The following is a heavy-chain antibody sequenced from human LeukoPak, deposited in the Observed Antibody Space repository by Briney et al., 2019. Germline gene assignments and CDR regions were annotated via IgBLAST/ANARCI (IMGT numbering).Heavy chain of an antibody. CDR3: ARVVRKYCSSTSCHSPFDY. CDR1: GFTFSSYA. J-gene: IGHJ4*02. Sequence: PGGSLRLSCAASGFTFSSYAMPWVRQAPGKGLEWVAVISYDGSNKYYADSVKGRFTISRDNSKNTLYLQMNSLRAEDTAVYYCARVVRKYCSSTSCHSPFDYWGQGTLVTVSS. V-gene: IGHV3-30*01. D-gene: IGHD2-2*01. CDR2: ISYDGSNK.